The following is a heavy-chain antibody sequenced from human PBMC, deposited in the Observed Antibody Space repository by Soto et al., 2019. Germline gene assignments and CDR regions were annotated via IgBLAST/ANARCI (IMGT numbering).Heavy chain of an antibody. CDR3: ARGDSTDCSSGVCSFFYNHDMDV. J-gene: IGHJ6*02. CDR1: GYSFTDYH. D-gene: IGHD2-8*01. V-gene: IGHV1-2*04. Sequence: GASVKVSCKASGYSFTDYHIHWVRQAPGQGLEWLGRINPKSGGTSTAQKFQGWVTMTTDTSISTASMELTRLTSDDTAIYYCARGDSTDCSSGVCSFFYNHDMDVWGQMPTVTFSS. CDR2: INPKSGGT.